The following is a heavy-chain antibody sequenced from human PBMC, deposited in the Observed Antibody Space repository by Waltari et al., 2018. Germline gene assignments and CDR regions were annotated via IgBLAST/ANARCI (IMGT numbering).Heavy chain of an antibody. D-gene: IGHD6-13*01. Sequence: QVQLVQSGAEVKKPGASVKFSCKVSGYTLPELSMHWVRQAPGKGLEWMGGLVPEDGETIYAQKFQGRVTMTEDTSTDTAYMGLSSLRSEDTAVYYCATGRSWYHPHAFDIWGQGTMVTVSS. CDR1: GYTLPELS. J-gene: IGHJ3*02. CDR3: ATGRSWYHPHAFDI. CDR2: LVPEDGET. V-gene: IGHV1-24*01.